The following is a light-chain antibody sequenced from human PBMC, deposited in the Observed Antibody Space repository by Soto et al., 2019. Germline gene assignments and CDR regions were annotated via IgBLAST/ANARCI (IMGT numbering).Light chain of an antibody. CDR2: EVI. J-gene: IGLJ3*02. CDR3: SSYAGSNTWV. V-gene: IGLV2-8*01. Sequence: QSALTQPPSASGSPGQSVTISCTGTSSDVGDYNYVSWYQQHPGTAPKLMIYEVIKRPSGVPDRFSGSKSGNTASLTVSGLETEDEADYYCSSYAGSNTWVFGGGTKLTVL. CDR1: SSDVGDYNY.